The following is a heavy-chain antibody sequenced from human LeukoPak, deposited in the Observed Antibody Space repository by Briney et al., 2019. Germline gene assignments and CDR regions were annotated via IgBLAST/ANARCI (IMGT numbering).Heavy chain of an antibody. CDR2: LRYDGSNK. J-gene: IGHJ6*03. CDR3: AKGRGWEASYYYYYVDV. Sequence: GGSLRLSCAASGFTFSSYGMHWVRQAPGKGLEWVAFLRYDGSNKYYTDSVKGRFTISRDNSKNTLYLQMNSLRAEDTAVYYCAKGRGWEASYYYYYVDVWGKGTTVTISS. D-gene: IGHD1-26*01. CDR1: GFTFSSYG. V-gene: IGHV3-30*02.